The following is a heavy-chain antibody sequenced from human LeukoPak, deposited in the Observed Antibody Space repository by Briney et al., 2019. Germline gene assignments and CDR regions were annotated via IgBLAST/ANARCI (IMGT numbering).Heavy chain of an antibody. Sequence: SETLSLTCTVSGGSISSSSYYWGWIRQPPGKGLEWIGSIYYTGSTYYNPSLKSRVTISVDTSKNQFSLKLSSVTAADTAVYYCARVAKRLVRRYFDYWGQGTLVTVSS. CDR1: GGSISSSSYY. D-gene: IGHD6-13*01. V-gene: IGHV4-39*07. CDR3: ARVAKRLVRRYFDY. CDR2: IYYTGST. J-gene: IGHJ4*02.